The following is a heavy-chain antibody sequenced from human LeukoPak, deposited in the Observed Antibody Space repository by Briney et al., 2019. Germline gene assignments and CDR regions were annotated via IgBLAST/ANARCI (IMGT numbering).Heavy chain of an antibody. J-gene: IGHJ4*02. CDR2: IYTSGST. V-gene: IGHV4-4*07. Sequence: SETLSLTCTVSGGSISSFYWSWIRQPAGKGLEWIGRIYTSGSTNYNPSLKSRVTVSVDTSKNQFSLNLGSVTAADTALYYCARVGAYDRSGYYSYFDYWGQGTLVTVSS. CDR3: ARVGAYDRSGYYSYFDY. D-gene: IGHD3-22*01. CDR1: GGSISSFY.